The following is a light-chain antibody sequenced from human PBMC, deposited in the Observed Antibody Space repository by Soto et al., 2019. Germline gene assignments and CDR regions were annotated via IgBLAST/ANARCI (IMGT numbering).Light chain of an antibody. Sequence: QSALTQPASVSRTPGQSITISCTRTSSDIGASNYVSWYQQHPGQAPKLMISDVNNRPSGISDRFSGSKSGNTASLTISGLQAEDEADYYCYSWNSNSDTHYVFGTGTKLTVL. J-gene: IGLJ1*01. CDR3: YSWNSNSDTHYV. CDR2: DVN. V-gene: IGLV2-14*03. CDR1: SSDIGASNY.